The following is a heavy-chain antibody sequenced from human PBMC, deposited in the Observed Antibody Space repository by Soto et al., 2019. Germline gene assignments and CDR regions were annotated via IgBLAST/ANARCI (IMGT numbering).Heavy chain of an antibody. J-gene: IGHJ5*02. D-gene: IGHD3-9*01. Sequence: SVKASCKASGGTFSSYAISWVRQAPGQGLEWMGGIIPIFGTANYAQKFQGRVTITADESTSTAYMELSSLRSEDTAVYYCAREVARYFDWLPKTRRPNWFDPWGQVTLVTVSS. V-gene: IGHV1-69*13. CDR3: AREVARYFDWLPKTRRPNWFDP. CDR2: IIPIFGTA. CDR1: GGTFSSYA.